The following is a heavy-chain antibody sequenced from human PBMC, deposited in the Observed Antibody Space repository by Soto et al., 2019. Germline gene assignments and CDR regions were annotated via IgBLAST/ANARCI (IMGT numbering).Heavy chain of an antibody. V-gene: IGHV1-69*04. J-gene: IGHJ4*02. D-gene: IGHD6-13*01. CDR2: IIPILGIA. CDR1: GGTFSSYA. CDR3: ARDRGRGSSWYYYFDY. Sequence: GASVKVSCKASGGTFSSYAISWVRQAPGQGLEWMGRIIPILGIANYAQKFQGRVTITADKSTSTAYMELSSLRSEDTAVYYCARDRGRGSSWYYYFDYWGQGTLVTVSS.